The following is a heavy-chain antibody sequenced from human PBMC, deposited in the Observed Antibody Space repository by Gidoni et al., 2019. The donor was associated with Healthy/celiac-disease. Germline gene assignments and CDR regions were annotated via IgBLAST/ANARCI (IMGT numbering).Heavy chain of an antibody. D-gene: IGHD1-26*01. CDR3: ARDHSVGARDRGGLGGLATFDY. Sequence: EVQLVESGGGLVQPGGSLRLSCAASGFPVRINYICWVRQAPGKGLEWVSVIYSGGSTYYADSVKGRFTSSRDNSKNTLYLQMNSLRAEDTAVYYCARDHSVGARDRGGLGGLATFDYWGQGTLVTVSS. CDR1: GFPVRINY. CDR2: IYSGGST. J-gene: IGHJ4*02. V-gene: IGHV3-66*01.